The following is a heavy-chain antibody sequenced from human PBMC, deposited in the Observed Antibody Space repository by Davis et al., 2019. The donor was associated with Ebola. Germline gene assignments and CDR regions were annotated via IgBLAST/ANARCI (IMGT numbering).Heavy chain of an antibody. D-gene: IGHD6-25*01. CDR2: IYYSGDT. J-gene: IGHJ6*02. V-gene: IGHV4-59*12. Sequence: SETLSLTCTVSGGSISSYYWSWIRQPPGKGLEWIGYIYYSGDTNYSPSLKSRVTISVDTSKNQFSLKLSSVTAADTAVYYCARGRRANYYYYGMDVWGQGTTVTVSS. CDR3: ARGRRANYYYYGMDV. CDR1: GGSISSYY.